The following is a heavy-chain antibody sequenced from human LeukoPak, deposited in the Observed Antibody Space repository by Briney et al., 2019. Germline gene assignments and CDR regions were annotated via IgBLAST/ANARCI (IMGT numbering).Heavy chain of an antibody. CDR2: IYHSGST. D-gene: IGHD6-13*01. CDR3: AGCGLLGAAAGRVELFWFDP. J-gene: IGHJ3*01. V-gene: IGHV4-39*07. CDR1: GGSISSSSYY. Sequence: SETLSLTCTVSGGSISSSSYYWGWIRQPPGKGLEWIGSIYHSGSTYYNPSLKSRVTISVDTSKNQFSLKLSSVTAADTAVYYCAGCGLLGAAAGRVELFWFDPWGQGTMVTVSS.